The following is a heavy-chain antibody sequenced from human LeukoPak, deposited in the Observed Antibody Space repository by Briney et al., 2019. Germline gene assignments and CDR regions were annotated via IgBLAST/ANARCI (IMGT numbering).Heavy chain of an antibody. CDR3: ATQGSSGWYQGFDY. D-gene: IGHD6-19*01. J-gene: IGHJ4*02. Sequence: KPSETLPLTCAVSGGSISNTDYYWGWIRQTPGKGLEWIGSIYYSGSPYYNPSLKSRVTISVDTSKNQFSLKFTSVTAADTAVYYCATQGSSGWYQGFDYWGQGTLVTVSS. CDR2: IYYSGSP. V-gene: IGHV4-39*01. CDR1: GGSISNTDYY.